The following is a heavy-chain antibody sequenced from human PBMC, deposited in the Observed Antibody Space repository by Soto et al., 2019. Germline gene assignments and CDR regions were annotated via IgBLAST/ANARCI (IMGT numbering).Heavy chain of an antibody. CDR3: ARRPVTYYFDY. CDR1: GFTFSNYA. D-gene: IGHD4-17*01. J-gene: IGHJ4*02. CDR2: ISYDGSNK. V-gene: IGHV3-30-3*01. Sequence: QVQLVESGGGVVQPGRSLRLSCAASGFTFSNYAMHWVRQAPGKGLEWVAVISYDGSNKYYADSVKGRFTISRDNSKNTLYLQRNSLRAEDTAVYYCARRPVTYYFDYWGQGTLVTVSS.